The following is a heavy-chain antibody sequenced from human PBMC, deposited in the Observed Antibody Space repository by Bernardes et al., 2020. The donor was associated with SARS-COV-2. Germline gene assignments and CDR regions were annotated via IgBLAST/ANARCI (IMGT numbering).Heavy chain of an antibody. CDR2: INPGGGNT. Sequence: SVKVSCKASGYTFTNYAIHWVRQAPGQSLEWMGWINPGGGNTKYSQKFQGRVTVTRDRSASTVNMELSSLRSEDTAIYYCARDSSYGSGSYYKDKDNYHYYGMDVWGQGTTVTVSS. CDR3: ARDSSYGSGSYYKDKDNYHYYGMDV. J-gene: IGHJ6*02. V-gene: IGHV1-3*01. D-gene: IGHD3-10*01. CDR1: GYTFTNYA.